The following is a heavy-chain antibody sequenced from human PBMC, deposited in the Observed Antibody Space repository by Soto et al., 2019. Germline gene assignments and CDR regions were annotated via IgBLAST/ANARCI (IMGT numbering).Heavy chain of an antibody. J-gene: IGHJ6*02. CDR2: INPNSGGT. CDR1: GYTFTGYY. D-gene: IGHD2-2*01. Sequence: GASVKVSCKASGYTFTGYYMHWVRQAPGQGLEWMGWINPNSGGTNYAQKFQGWVTMTRDTSISTAYMELSRLRSDDTAVYYCARCLPVGVVVPGATKYYYGMDVWGQGTTVTVSS. V-gene: IGHV1-2*04. CDR3: ARCLPVGVVVPGATKYYYGMDV.